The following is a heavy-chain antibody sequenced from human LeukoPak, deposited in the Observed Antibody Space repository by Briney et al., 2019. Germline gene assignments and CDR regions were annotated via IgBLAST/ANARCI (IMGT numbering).Heavy chain of an antibody. Sequence: GASVKVSCKASGYTFTSYGISWVRQAPGQGLEWMGRIIPILGIANYAQKFQGRVTITADKSTSTAYMELSSLRSEDTAVYYCARGGGSYYGMDVWGQGTTVTVSS. CDR2: IIPILGIA. CDR1: GYTFTSYG. D-gene: IGHD1-26*01. CDR3: ARGGGSYYGMDV. V-gene: IGHV1-69*04. J-gene: IGHJ6*02.